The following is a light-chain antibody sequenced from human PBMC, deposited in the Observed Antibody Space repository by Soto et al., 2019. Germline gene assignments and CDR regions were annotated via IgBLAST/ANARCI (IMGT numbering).Light chain of an antibody. CDR2: RAS. J-gene: IGKJ1*01. V-gene: IGKV3-15*01. CDR1: QNIYYN. Sequence: ILMTQSPATVSVSPGESATLSCRASQNIYYNVAWYQQRPGQAPRLLIYRASSSATGVPARFSGSGSGTEFTLTSSSLQLEDVTVYSCLQYHNLWAFVQGTKVEI. CDR3: LQYHNLWA.